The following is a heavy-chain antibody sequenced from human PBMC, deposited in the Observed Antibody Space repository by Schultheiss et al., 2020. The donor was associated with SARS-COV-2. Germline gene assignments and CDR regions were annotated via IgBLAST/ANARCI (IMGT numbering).Heavy chain of an antibody. V-gene: IGHV3-23*01. CDR3: ASYSSGWYPDAFDI. J-gene: IGHJ3*02. CDR1: GFTFGDYA. Sequence: GGSLRLSCTASGFTFGDYAMSWFRQAPGKGLEWVSAISGSGGSTYYADSVKGRFTISRDNSKNTLYLQMNSLRAEDTAVYYCASYSSGWYPDAFDIWGQGTMVTVSS. D-gene: IGHD6-19*01. CDR2: ISGSGGST.